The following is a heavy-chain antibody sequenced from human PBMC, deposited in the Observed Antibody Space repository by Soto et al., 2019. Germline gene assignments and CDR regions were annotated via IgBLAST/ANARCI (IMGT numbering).Heavy chain of an antibody. CDR2: ISAYNGNT. J-gene: IGHJ6*03. Sequence: GASVKVSCKASGYTFTSYGISWVRQAPGQGLEWMGWISAYNGNTNYAQKLQGRVTMTTDTSTSTAYMELRSLRSDDTAVYYCARDAWDDIVVVPASIGYYYYMDVWGKGTTVTAP. V-gene: IGHV1-18*01. CDR1: GYTFTSYG. CDR3: ARDAWDDIVVVPASIGYYYYMDV. D-gene: IGHD2-2*02.